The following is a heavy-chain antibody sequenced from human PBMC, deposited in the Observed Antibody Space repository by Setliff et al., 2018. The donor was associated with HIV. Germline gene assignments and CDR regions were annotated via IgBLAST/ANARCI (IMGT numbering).Heavy chain of an antibody. CDR3: ATGIPSDLDY. V-gene: IGHV4-39*01. Sequence: SETLSLTCTVSGGSISSSSYYWGWIRQPPGKGLEWIGSIYYSGGTYYNPSLKSRVTISVDTSKNQFSLKLTSVTAADTAIYYCATGIPSDLDYWGQGTLVTVSS. J-gene: IGHJ4*01. D-gene: IGHD2-21*01. CDR1: GGSISSSSYY. CDR2: IYYSGGT.